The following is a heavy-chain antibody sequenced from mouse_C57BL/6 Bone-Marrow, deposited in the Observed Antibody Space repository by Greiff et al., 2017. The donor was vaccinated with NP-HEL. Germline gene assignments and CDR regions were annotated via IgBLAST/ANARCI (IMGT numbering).Heavy chain of an antibody. D-gene: IGHD1-1*01. CDR2: IYPRDGST. V-gene: IGHV1-85*01. Sequence: QVHVKQSGPELVKPGASVKLSCKASGYTFTSYDINWVKQRPGQGLEWIGWIYPRDGSTKYNEKFKGKATLTVDTSSSTAYMELHSLTSEDSAVYFCARSGITTVVATNWYFDVWGTGTTVTVSS. CDR1: GYTFTSYD. J-gene: IGHJ1*03. CDR3: ARSGITTVVATNWYFDV.